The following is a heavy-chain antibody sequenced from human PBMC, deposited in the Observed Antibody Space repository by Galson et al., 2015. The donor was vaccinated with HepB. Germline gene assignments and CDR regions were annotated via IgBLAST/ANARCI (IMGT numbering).Heavy chain of an antibody. D-gene: IGHD4-17*01. CDR1: GFTFNTYA. V-gene: IGHV3-23*01. CDR3: AKDGTYYDYGDSYFDS. J-gene: IGHJ4*02. Sequence: LRLSCAASGFTFNTYAMNWVRQAPGKGLEWVSAISASGISTYYADSVRGRFTISRDNSKNTLYLQMDIVEAEGTAIYYCAKDGTYYDYGDSYFDSWGQGALVSVST. CDR2: ISASGIST.